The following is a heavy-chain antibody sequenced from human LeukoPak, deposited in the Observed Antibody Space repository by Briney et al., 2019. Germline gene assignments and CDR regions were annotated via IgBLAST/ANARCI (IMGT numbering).Heavy chain of an antibody. CDR2: IIPIFGTA. D-gene: IGHD3-22*01. J-gene: IGHJ4*02. CDR1: GGTFSSYA. Sequence: SVKVSCKASGGTFSSYAISWVRQAPGQGLEWMGGIIPIFGTANYAQKFQGRVTITADESTSTAYMELSSLRSEDTVVYYCTFSGYYYGYDYWGQGTLVTVSS. CDR3: TFSGYYYGYDY. V-gene: IGHV1-69*13.